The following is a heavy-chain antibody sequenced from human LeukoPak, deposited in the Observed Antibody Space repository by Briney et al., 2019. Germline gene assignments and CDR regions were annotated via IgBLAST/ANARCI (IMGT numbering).Heavy chain of an antibody. CDR3: AKKLYSGYDYPDFFDY. CDR2: ISRSGSTK. Sequence: GGSLRLSCAASGFTFSDYNMRWLRQAPGKGLEWVSSISRSGSTKYYADSVKGRFTISRDNSKNTLYLQMNRLRAEDTAIYYCAKKLYSGYDYPDFFDYWGQGTLVTVSS. CDR1: GFTFSDYN. D-gene: IGHD5-12*01. J-gene: IGHJ4*02. V-gene: IGHV3-11*01.